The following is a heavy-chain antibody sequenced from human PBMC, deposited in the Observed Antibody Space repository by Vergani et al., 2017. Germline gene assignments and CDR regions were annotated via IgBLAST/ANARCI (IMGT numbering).Heavy chain of an antibody. CDR2: FDPKDGET. V-gene: IGHV1-24*01. CDR1: GYSRSEIS. J-gene: IGHJ3*02. Sequence: QVQVVQSGAEVNKPGASVTVSCKVSGYSRSEISIHWVRQAPGKGLVWMGAFDPKDGETIYAQTFQGRVSMTEDRSPDTAYMDLSSLRSDDTAVYYFAGARESSGWLDAFDIWGQGTKVTVSS. D-gene: IGHD6-19*01. CDR3: AGARESSGWLDAFDI.